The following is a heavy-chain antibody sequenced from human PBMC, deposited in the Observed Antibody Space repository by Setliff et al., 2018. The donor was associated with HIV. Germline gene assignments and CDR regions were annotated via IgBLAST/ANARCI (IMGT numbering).Heavy chain of an antibody. CDR1: GYTFNDNY. CDR3: ARGADHFDTSGYYSFFDP. J-gene: IGHJ5*02. D-gene: IGHD3-22*01. V-gene: IGHV1-2*06. Sequence: ASVKVPCKASGYTFNDNYIHWVRQAPGQGLEWMGRISPDIGDTNYAQMFHGRVTMTRDTSISTAYMELSSLKSDDTAVYYCARGADHFDTSGYYSFFDPWGQGTLVTVSS. CDR2: ISPDIGDT.